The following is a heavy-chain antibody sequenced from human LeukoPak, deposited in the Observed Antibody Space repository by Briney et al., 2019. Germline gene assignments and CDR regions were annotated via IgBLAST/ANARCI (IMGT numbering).Heavy chain of an antibody. CDR2: INPNSGGT. Sequence: ASVKVSCKASGYTFTGYYMHWVRQAPGQGLEWMGRINPNSGGTNYAQKFQGRVTMTRDTSISTAYMEPSRLRSDDTAVYYCARGSVVGATIGLDYWGQGTLVTVSS. CDR3: ARGSVVGATIGLDY. D-gene: IGHD1-26*01. V-gene: IGHV1-2*06. J-gene: IGHJ4*02. CDR1: GYTFTGYY.